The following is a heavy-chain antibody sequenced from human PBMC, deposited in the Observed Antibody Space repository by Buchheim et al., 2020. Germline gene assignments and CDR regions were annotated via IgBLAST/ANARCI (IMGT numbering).Heavy chain of an antibody. J-gene: IGHJ6*02. CDR2: IKQDGSEK. V-gene: IGHV3-7*01. Sequence: EVQLVESGGGLVQPGGSLRLSCAASGFPFSSYWMSWVRQAPGKGLEWVANIKQDGSEKYYVDSVKVLFTISRDNAKNSLYLQMNSLRAEDTAVYYCARDPSNYGMDVWGQGTT. CDR1: GFPFSSYW. CDR3: ARDPSNYGMDV.